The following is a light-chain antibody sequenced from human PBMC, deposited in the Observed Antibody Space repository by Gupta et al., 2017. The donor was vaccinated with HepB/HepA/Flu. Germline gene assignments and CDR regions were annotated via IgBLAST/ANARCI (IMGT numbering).Light chain of an antibody. J-gene: IGKJ4*01. V-gene: IGKV1-39*01. CDR2: AAS. CDR1: QSISTY. Sequence: DIQMTQSPSSLSASVGDRVTVTCRASQSISTYLNWYQQKPGKAPKLLIYAASSFQSGVPSRFSGSGSGTDCTLTISSLQPEDFATYYCQQGYSAPLTFGGGTKVEL. CDR3: QQGYSAPLT.